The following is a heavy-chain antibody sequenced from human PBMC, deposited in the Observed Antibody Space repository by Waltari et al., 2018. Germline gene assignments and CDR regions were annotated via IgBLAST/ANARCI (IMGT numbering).Heavy chain of an antibody. V-gene: IGHV4-34*01. Sequence: QVQLQQWGAGLLKPSETLSLTCAVYGGSFSGYYWSWIRQPPGKGLEWSGEINHSGSTNYNPSLKSRVTISVDTSKNQFSLKLSSVTAADTAVYYCARGGSSSLIYYYYYMDVWGKGTTVTVSS. CDR1: GGSFSGYY. CDR2: INHSGST. J-gene: IGHJ6*03. D-gene: IGHD6-13*01. CDR3: ARGGSSSLIYYYYYMDV.